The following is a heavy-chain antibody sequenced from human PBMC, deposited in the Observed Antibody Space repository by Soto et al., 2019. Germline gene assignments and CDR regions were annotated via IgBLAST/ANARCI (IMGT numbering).Heavy chain of an antibody. D-gene: IGHD2-15*01. J-gene: IGHJ6*02. Sequence: EASVKVSCKASGYTFTSYGISWVRQAPGQGLDWMGWISAYNGNTKYAQDLQGRVTMTTDTSTSTAYMELRSLRSDDTAMYYCARFSGGSYNTYYFYYGMDVWGQGTKAPVYS. V-gene: IGHV1-18*04. CDR1: GYTFTSYG. CDR2: ISAYNGNT. CDR3: ARFSGGSYNTYYFYYGMDV.